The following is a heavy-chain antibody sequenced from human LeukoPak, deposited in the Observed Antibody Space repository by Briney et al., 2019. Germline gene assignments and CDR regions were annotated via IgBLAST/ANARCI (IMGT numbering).Heavy chain of an antibody. CDR1: GYTFTSYG. CDR2: ISAYNGNT. Sequence: ASVTVSCKASGYTFTSYGISWVRQAPGQGLEWMGWISAYNGNTNYAQKLQGRVTMTTDTSTSTAYMELRSLRSDDTAVYYCAREGHDYSNSDFDYWGQGTLVTVSS. D-gene: IGHD4-11*01. V-gene: IGHV1-18*01. CDR3: AREGHDYSNSDFDY. J-gene: IGHJ4*02.